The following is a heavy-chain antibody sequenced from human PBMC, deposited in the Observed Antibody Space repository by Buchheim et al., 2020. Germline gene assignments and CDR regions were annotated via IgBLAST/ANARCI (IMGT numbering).Heavy chain of an antibody. Sequence: QVQLQQWGAGLLKPSETLSLTCAVYGGSFSGYYWSWIRQPPGKGLEWIGEINHSGSTNYNPSLKSRVTLSVDTSKNQFSLTLSSVTAADTAVYYCARGLGIQLWFSWFDPWGQGTL. D-gene: IGHD5-18*01. CDR3: ARGLGIQLWFSWFDP. J-gene: IGHJ5*02. V-gene: IGHV4-34*01. CDR1: GGSFSGYY. CDR2: INHSGST.